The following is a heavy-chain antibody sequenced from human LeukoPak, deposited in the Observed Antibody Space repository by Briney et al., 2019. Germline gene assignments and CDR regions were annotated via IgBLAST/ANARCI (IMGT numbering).Heavy chain of an antibody. CDR1: GDSISNSY. CDR3: ARENGSGSRGLDF. V-gene: IGHV4-59*12. J-gene: IGHJ4*02. D-gene: IGHD3-10*01. CDR2: MYYSGST. Sequence: PSETLSLTCTVSGDSISNSYWSWIRQPPGKGLEWIGYMYYSGSTNYNPSLKSRVTTSMDTSENQFSLKLTSVTAADTAVYYCARENGSGSRGLDFWGQGTLVTVSS.